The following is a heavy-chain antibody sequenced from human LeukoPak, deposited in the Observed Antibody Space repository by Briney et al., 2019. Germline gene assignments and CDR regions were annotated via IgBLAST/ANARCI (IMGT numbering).Heavy chain of an antibody. CDR2: IYYSGST. Sequence: SETLSLTCTVSGGSISSYYWSWIRQPPGKGLEWIGYIYYSGSTNYNPSLKSRVTISVDTSKNQFSLKLSSVTAADTAVYYCARKYYYDSSGYYSGAPDAFDIWGQGTMVTASS. CDR3: ARKYYYDSSGYYSGAPDAFDI. CDR1: GGSISSYY. J-gene: IGHJ3*02. V-gene: IGHV4-59*12. D-gene: IGHD3-22*01.